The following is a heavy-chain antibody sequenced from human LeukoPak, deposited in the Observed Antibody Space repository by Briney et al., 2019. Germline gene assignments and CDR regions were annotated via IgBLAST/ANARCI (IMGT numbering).Heavy chain of an antibody. V-gene: IGHV1-18*01. CDR2: ISAYNGNT. CDR1: GYTFTSYG. D-gene: IGHD3-10*01. J-gene: IGHJ4*02. CDR3: ARDGDYYGSGSYLDY. Sequence: ASVKVSCKASGYTFTSYGISWVRQAPGQGLEWMGWISAYNGNTNYAQKLQGRVTMTTDTSTSTAYMELRSLRSDDTAVYYCARDGDYYGSGSYLDYWGQGNMVTVSS.